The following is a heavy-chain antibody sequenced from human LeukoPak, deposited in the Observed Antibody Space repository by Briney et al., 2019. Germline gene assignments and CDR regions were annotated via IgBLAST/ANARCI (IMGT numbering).Heavy chain of an antibody. D-gene: IGHD3-16*01. CDR3: AKTLWGGFDY. Sequence: GGSLRLPCAASGFTFSNYAMTWVRQAPGKGLECVSDISGSGGTTYYADSVKGRFTISRDNSKNTLYLQMNSLTAEDTAVYYCAKTLWGGFDYWGQGILVTVSS. J-gene: IGHJ4*02. V-gene: IGHV3-23*01. CDR2: ISGSGGTT. CDR1: GFTFSNYA.